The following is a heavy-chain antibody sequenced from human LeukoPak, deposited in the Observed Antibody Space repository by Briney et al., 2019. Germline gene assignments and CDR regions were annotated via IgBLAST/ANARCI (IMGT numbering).Heavy chain of an antibody. J-gene: IGHJ4*02. V-gene: IGHV3-9*01. Sequence: GGSLRLSCAASGFTFDDYAMHWVRQAPGKGLEWVSGTSWNSGSIGYADSVKGRFTISRDNAKNSLYLQMNSLRAEDTALYYCARSIVVVVAATLFDYWGQGTLVIVSS. CDR1: GFTFDDYA. CDR3: ARSIVVVVAATLFDY. CDR2: TSWNSGSI. D-gene: IGHD2-15*01.